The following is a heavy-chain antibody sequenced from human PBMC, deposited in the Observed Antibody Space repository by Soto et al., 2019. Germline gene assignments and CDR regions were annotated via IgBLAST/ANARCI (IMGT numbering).Heavy chain of an antibody. CDR3: VRYTYYDFWSGPYYGLDV. CDR2: ISYDGSNK. Sequence: PGGSLRLSCAASGFTSSSYAMHWVRQAPGKGLEWVAVISYDGSNKYYADSVKGRFTISRDNSKNTLYLQMNRLRAEDTAVYYFVRYTYYDFWSGPYYGLDVWGQGTTVTVAS. D-gene: IGHD3-3*01. CDR1: GFTSSSYA. V-gene: IGHV3-30-3*01. J-gene: IGHJ6*02.